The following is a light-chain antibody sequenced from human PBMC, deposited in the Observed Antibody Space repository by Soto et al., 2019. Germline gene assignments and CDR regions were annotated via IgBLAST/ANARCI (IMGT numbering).Light chain of an antibody. CDR1: SSDVGSYTR. CDR2: EVS. J-gene: IGLJ1*01. CDR3: SLYTSSSTSYV. V-gene: IGLV2-18*01. Sequence: QSALTQPPSVCESPGQSVTISWTVTSSDVGSYTRVSWYQQPPGTAPKLMIYEVSNRPSGVPDRFSGSKSGNTASLTISGLQAEDEADYYCSLYTSSSTSYVFGTRTKVTVL.